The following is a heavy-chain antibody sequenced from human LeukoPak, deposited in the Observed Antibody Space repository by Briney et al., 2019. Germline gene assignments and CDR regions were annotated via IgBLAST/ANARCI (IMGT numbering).Heavy chain of an antibody. CDR1: GGSISSSSYY. V-gene: IGHV4-39*01. Sequence: SETLSLTRTVSGGSISSSSYYWGWIRQPPGKGLEWIGSIYYSGSTYYNPSLKSRVTISVDTSKNQFSLKLSSVTAADTAVYYCASRVYYDFWSGFQSDYWGQGTLVTVSS. CDR3: ASRVYYDFWSGFQSDY. D-gene: IGHD3-3*01. J-gene: IGHJ4*02. CDR2: IYYSGST.